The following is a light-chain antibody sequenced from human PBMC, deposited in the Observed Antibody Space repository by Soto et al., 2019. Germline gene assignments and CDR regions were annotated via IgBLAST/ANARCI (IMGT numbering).Light chain of an antibody. CDR1: SSDVGGYNF. Sequence: QSALTQPASVSGSPGQSIIISCTGTSSDVGGYNFVSWYQHHPGTPPKLIIYEVIHRPSGVSNRFSGSKSAITASLTISGLQVEDEADYFCSSYSSTTTREVFGTGTKLTVL. V-gene: IGLV2-14*01. CDR3: SSYSSTTTREV. J-gene: IGLJ1*01. CDR2: EVI.